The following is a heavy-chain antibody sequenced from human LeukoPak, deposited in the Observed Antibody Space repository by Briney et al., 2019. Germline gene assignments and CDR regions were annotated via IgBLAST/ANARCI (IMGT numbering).Heavy chain of an antibody. Sequence: GGSLRLSCAASGFTFSSYSMNWVRQAPGKGLEWVSYISSSSSTIYYADSVKGRFTISRDNAKNSLYLQMNSLRAEDTAVYYCARDPLAGDYGLNDYWGQGTLVTVSS. CDR2: ISSSSSTI. CDR3: ARDPLAGDYGLNDY. D-gene: IGHD4-17*01. V-gene: IGHV3-48*01. CDR1: GFTFSSYS. J-gene: IGHJ4*02.